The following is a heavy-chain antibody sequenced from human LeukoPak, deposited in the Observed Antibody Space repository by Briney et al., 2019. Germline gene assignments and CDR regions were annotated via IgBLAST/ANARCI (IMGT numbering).Heavy chain of an antibody. V-gene: IGHV4-59*01. CDR1: GGSISSYY. D-gene: IGHD3-10*01. CDR2: IYYRGST. CDR3: ARDMGLWFGELLGGNAFDI. Sequence: SQTLSLTCTVSGGSISSYYWSWIRQPPGKGLEWIGYIYYRGSTIYNPSPKSRVTISVDTSKNQFSLKLSSVTAADTAVYYCARDMGLWFGELLGGNAFDIWGQGTMVTVSS. J-gene: IGHJ3*02.